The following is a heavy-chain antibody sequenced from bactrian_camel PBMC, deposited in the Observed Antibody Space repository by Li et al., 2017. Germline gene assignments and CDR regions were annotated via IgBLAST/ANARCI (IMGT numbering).Heavy chain of an antibody. CDR1: GFTFSNYY. V-gene: IGHV3S40*01. Sequence: DVQLVESGGGLVPPGGSLRLSCAASGFTFSNYYMTRVRQAPGKGLEWVSFITTGAGSTYYADSVKGRFTISRDKDKNTLYLQMNTLKPDDAAMYYCAAGGRYGGLTCNSRGTPDYPHQGQGTQVTVS. D-gene: IGHD6*01. CDR2: ITTGAGST. J-gene: IGHJ4*01.